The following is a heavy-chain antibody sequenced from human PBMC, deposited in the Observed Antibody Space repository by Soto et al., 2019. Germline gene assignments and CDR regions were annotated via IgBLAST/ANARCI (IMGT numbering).Heavy chain of an antibody. CDR1: GGSISSGGYY. V-gene: IGHV4-31*03. D-gene: IGHD2-8*01. CDR2: IYYSGST. Sequence: QVQLQESGPGLVKPSQTLSLTCTVSGGSISSGGYYWSWIRQHPGKGLEWFAYIYYSGSTYYNQSLKSRVTISVDTSKNQFSLKLSSVTAADTAVYYCARVGLGYFTNGVCPNWFDPWGQGTLVTVSS. CDR3: ARVGLGYFTNGVCPNWFDP. J-gene: IGHJ5*02.